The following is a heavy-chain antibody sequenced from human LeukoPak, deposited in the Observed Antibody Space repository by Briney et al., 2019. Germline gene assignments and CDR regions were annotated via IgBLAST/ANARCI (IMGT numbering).Heavy chain of an antibody. V-gene: IGHV3-30*04. CDR2: ISYDGSDK. D-gene: IGHD6-19*01. Sequence: PGGSLRLSCAASGFTFNNYAMHWVRQAPGKGLEWVAVISYDGSDKFYADSVKGRFTISRDNSKNTLYLQMNSLRAEDTAVYYCARDPTRTRMRQWVVGGIDYWGQGTLVTVSS. CDR3: ARDPTRTRMRQWVVGGIDY. J-gene: IGHJ4*02. CDR1: GFTFNNYA.